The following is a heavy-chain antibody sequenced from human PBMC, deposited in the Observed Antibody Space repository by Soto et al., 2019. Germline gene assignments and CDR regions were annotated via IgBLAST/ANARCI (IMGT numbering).Heavy chain of an antibody. D-gene: IGHD4-17*01. V-gene: IGHV1-69*13. CDR3: ARRAETTVNLVGAFEI. J-gene: IGHJ3*02. CDR1: GGTFSSYA. CDR2: IIPIFGTA. Sequence: SVKVSCKASGGTFSSYAISWVRQAPGQGLEWMGGIIPIFGTANYAQKFQGRVTITADESTSTAYMELSSLRSEDTAVYYCARRAETTVNLVGAFEIWGQGTMVTVSS.